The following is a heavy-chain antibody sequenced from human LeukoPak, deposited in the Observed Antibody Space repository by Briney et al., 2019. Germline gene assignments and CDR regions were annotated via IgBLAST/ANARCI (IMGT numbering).Heavy chain of an antibody. CDR3: ARGFRNGPFDC. CDR2: INRNGSST. D-gene: IGHD2-8*01. J-gene: IGHJ4*02. CDR1: GFTFDDYG. V-gene: IGHV3-20*04. Sequence: GGSLRLSCEASGFTFDDYGMSWVRQPPGKGLEWVFGINRNGSSTDYADSVKGRFTISRDNAKNSHFLQMNSLRVEDTALYYCARGFRNGPFDCWGQGTLVTVSS.